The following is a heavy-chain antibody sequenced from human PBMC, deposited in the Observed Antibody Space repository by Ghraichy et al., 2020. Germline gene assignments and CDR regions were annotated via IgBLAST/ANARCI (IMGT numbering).Heavy chain of an antibody. J-gene: IGHJ5*02. Sequence: SETLSLTCTVSGGSISSYYWSWIRQPPGKGLEWIGYIYYSGSTNYNPSLKSRVTISVDTSKNQFSLKLSSVTAADTAVYYCARDFIDGYNYNWFDPWGQGTLVTVSS. CDR2: IYYSGST. CDR3: ARDFIDGYNYNWFDP. D-gene: IGHD5-24*01. CDR1: GGSISSYY. V-gene: IGHV4-59*01.